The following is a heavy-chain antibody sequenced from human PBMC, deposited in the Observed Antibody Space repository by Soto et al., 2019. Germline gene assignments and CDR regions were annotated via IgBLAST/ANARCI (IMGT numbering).Heavy chain of an antibody. D-gene: IGHD2-15*01. J-gene: IGHJ5*02. CDR1: GFTLQNYA. Sequence: GGSRRRSCTACGFTLQNYAMAWVRQAPGKGLQWVSTRSGGHYGTAYSYSWKGRFTGSRGNSKNCLYLQMNSLGVEATPMYFCAKGKPTGDIDCLDPCGKGSLVTVSS. CDR2: RSGGHYGT. CDR3: AKGKPTGDIDCLDP. V-gene: IGHV3-23*01.